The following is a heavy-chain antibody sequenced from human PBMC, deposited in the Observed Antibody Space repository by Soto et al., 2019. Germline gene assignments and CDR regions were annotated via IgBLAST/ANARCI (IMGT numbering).Heavy chain of an antibody. CDR2: IHSDGSRT. J-gene: IGHJ5*01. V-gene: IGHV3-74*01. CDR1: GFTFSSYW. Sequence: EVQLVESGGGLVQPGESLRLSCAASGFTFSSYWMHWVRQAPGKGLVWVSRIHSDGSRTNYADSVKGRFTVSRDNAKKTQYLQMNSLRAEDTAVYYCARVLTGSWNWFDSWGQGTLVTVSS. CDR3: ARVLTGSWNWFDS. D-gene: IGHD6-13*01.